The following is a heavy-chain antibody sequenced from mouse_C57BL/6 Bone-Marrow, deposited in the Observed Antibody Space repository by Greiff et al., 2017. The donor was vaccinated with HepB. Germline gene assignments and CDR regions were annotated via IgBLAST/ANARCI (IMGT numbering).Heavy chain of an antibody. V-gene: IGHV1-59*01. Sequence: QVQLQQPGAELVRPGTSVKLSCKASGYTFTSYWMHWVKQRPGQGLEWIGVIDPSDSYTNYNQKFKGKATLTVDTSSSTAYMQLSSLTSEDSAVYYCARSRDDPLYWYFDVWGTGTTVTVSS. J-gene: IGHJ1*03. CDR1: GYTFTSYW. CDR2: IDPSDSYT. CDR3: ARSRDDPLYWYFDV. D-gene: IGHD6-1*01.